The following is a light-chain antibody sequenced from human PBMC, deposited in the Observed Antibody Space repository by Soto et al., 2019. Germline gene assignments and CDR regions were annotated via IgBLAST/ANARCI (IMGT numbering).Light chain of an antibody. J-gene: IGLJ3*02. V-gene: IGLV2-8*01. CDR1: SSDVGAYNY. CDR2: EVT. Sequence: QSALTQPPSASGSPGQSVTISCTGTSSDVGAYNYVSWYQQHAGKAPKLVIYEVTKRPSGVPDRFSGSKSANTDSLTVSGLQAEYEADYDCSSFASSNTWVFGGGTKLTVL. CDR3: SSFASSNTWV.